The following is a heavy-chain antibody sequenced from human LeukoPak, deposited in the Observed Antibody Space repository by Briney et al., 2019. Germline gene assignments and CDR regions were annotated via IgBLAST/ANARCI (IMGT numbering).Heavy chain of an antibody. V-gene: IGHV4-39*07. J-gene: IGHJ5*02. CDR3: ARESKYYYDSSGYWNWFDP. CDR2: IYYSGST. Sequence: SETLSLTCTVSGGSISSSSYYWGWIRQPPGKGLEWIGSIYYSGSTYYNPSLKSRVTISVDTSKNQFSLKLSSVTAADTAVYYCARESKYYYDSSGYWNWFDPWGQGTLVTVSS. CDR1: GGSISSSSYY. D-gene: IGHD3-22*01.